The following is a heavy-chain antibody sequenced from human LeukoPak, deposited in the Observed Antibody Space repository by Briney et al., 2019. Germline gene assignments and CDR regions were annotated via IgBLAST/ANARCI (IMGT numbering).Heavy chain of an antibody. V-gene: IGHV6-1*01. CDR3: ARNVGTSGWHTFDY. CDR1: GESVSSKNGA. CDR2: TYYRSKWYT. J-gene: IGHJ4*02. D-gene: IGHD6-19*01. Sequence: SQTLSLTCAISGESVSSKNGAWNWIRQSPSRGLEWLGRTYYRSKWYTDYAVSMNGRITINPDTSKNQFSLQLNSVTPDDTAVYYCARNVGTSGWHTFDYWGQGTLVTVSS.